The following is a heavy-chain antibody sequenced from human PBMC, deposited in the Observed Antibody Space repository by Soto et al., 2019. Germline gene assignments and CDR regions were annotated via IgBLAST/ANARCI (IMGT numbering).Heavy chain of an antibody. V-gene: IGHV1-24*01. J-gene: IGHJ4*02. CDR1: GYTLTELS. CDR2: FDPENGET. CDR3: ATGAWTTVTNAFDY. Sequence: ASVKVSCKVSGYTLTELSMQWVRQAPGKGLEWMGGFDPENGETIYAQKFQGRVTMTEDTSTDTAYMELSSLRSEDTAVYYCATGAWTTVTNAFDYWGQGTLVTVSS. D-gene: IGHD4-4*01.